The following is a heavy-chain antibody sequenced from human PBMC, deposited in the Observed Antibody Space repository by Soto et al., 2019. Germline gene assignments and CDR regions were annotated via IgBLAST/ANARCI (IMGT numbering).Heavy chain of an antibody. CDR2: IYYSGST. J-gene: IGHJ6*02. D-gene: IGHD3-9*01. CDR3: ARLPYDILTGYSYYYYYGMDV. V-gene: IGHV4-39*01. CDR1: GGSISSSSYY. Sequence: SETLSLTCTVSGGSISSSSYYWGWIRQPPGKGLEWIGSIYYSGSTYYNPSLKSRVTISVDTSKNQFSLKLSSVTAADTAVYYCARLPYDILTGYSYYYYYGMDVWGQGTTDTVSS.